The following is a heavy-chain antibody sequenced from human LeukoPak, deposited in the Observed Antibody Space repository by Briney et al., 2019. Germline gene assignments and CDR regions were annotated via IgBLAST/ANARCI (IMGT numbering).Heavy chain of an antibody. CDR1: GGSISSYY. CDR2: VFYSGST. CDR3: ARGRGVSDWFDP. V-gene: IGHV4-59*01. J-gene: IGHJ5*02. D-gene: IGHD3-10*01. Sequence: PSETLSLTCTVSGGSISSYYWSWIRQPPGKGLEWIGYVFYSGSTNYNLSLKSRVTISVDTSKNQFSLNLRSVTAADTAVYYCARGRGVSDWFDPWGLGTLVTVSS.